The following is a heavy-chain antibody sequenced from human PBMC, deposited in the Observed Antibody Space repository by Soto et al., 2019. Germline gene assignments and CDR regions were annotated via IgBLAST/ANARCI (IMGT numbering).Heavy chain of an antibody. CDR2: ISGSGGST. V-gene: IGHV3-23*01. D-gene: IGHD2-2*02. CDR3: ASASNPPIHSDY. Sequence: EVQLLESGGGLVQPGGSLRLSCAASGFTFSSYAMSWVRQAPGKGLEWVSAISGSGGSTYYADSVKGRFTISRNNSKNSLYPQMTSRIAKDTAVSYFASASNPPIHSDYWGQGTLVTVSS. J-gene: IGHJ4*02. CDR1: GFTFSSYA.